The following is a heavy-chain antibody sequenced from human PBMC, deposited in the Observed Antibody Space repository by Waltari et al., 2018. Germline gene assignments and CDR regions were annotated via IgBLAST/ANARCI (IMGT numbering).Heavy chain of an antibody. CDR3: ARQTLGYCTSAACRRLET. Sequence: QVQLQESGPGLVRPSETLSLTCDVSGYFINTGFFWGWIRQAPGKGLEWIGNIYHDWTTYYNPYLKHRLMISLDTSKNQFSLRLNFVDVADTAVYYCARQTLGYCTSAACRRLETWGQGILVTVSS. V-gene: IGHV4-38-2*01. CDR1: GYFINTGFF. J-gene: IGHJ5*02. D-gene: IGHD2-2*03. CDR2: IYHDWTT.